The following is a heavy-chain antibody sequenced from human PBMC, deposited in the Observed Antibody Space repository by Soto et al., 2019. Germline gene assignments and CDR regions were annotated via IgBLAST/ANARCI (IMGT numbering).Heavy chain of an antibody. D-gene: IGHD2-15*01. J-gene: IGHJ6*02. CDR2: ISYDGSNK. CDR3: AKDPNDIVVVVAATTYGMDV. CDR1: GFTFSSYG. Sequence: GGSLRLSCAASGFTFSSYGMHWVRQAPGKGLEWVAVISYDGSNKYYADSVKGRFTISRDNSKNTLYLQMNSLRAEDTAVYYCAKDPNDIVVVVAATTYGMDVWGQRTTVTVSS. V-gene: IGHV3-30*18.